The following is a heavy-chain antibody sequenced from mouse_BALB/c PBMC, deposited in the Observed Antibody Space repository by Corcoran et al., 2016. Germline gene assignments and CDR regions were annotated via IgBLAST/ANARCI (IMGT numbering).Heavy chain of an antibody. Sequence: LVKTGASVKISCKASGYSFTGYYMHWVKQSHGKSLEWIGYISCYNGATSYNQKFKGKATFTVDTSSSTAYMQFNSLTSEDSAVYYWARYYDGSSYFDYWGQGTTLTVSS. CDR2: ISCYNGAT. CDR3: ARYYDGSSYFDY. CDR1: GYSFTGYY. D-gene: IGHD1-1*01. V-gene: IGHV1S34*01. J-gene: IGHJ2*01.